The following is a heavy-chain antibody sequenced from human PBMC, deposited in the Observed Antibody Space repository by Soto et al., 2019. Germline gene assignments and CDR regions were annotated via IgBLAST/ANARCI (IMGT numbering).Heavy chain of an antibody. Sequence: PGESLKISCKGSGYSFTSYWIGWVRQMPGKGLEWMGIIYPGDSDTRYSPSFQGQVTISADKSISTAYLQWSSLKASDTAMYYCAREGCGAYYYYGMDAWGQGTTVTVSS. J-gene: IGHJ6*02. CDR3: AREGCGAYYYYGMDA. D-gene: IGHD2-21*01. V-gene: IGHV5-51*01. CDR1: GYSFTSYW. CDR2: IYPGDSDT.